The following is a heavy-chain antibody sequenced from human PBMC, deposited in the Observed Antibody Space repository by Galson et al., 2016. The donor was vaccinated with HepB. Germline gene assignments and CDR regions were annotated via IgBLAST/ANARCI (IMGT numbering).Heavy chain of an antibody. D-gene: IGHD4-11*01. CDR3: ARDVQFRFDY. CDR2: ISANSGNT. CDR1: GYRFPTCG. V-gene: IGHV1-18*04. J-gene: IGHJ4*02. Sequence: SVKVSCKASGYRFPTCGISWVRQAPGQGLEWLGWISANSGNTIYAQKFRDRVTMTRDTSASTVYMDLRSLRSDDTAVYYCARDVQFRFDYWGQGTPVTVSS.